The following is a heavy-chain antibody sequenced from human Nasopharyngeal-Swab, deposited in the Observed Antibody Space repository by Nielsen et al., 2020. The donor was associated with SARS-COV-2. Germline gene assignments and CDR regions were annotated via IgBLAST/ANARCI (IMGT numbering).Heavy chain of an antibody. CDR2: INHSGST. CDR3: ARRGYYYGMDV. V-gene: IGHV4-34*01. Sequence: SQTLSLTCAVYGGSFSGYYWSWIRQPPGKGLEWIGEINHSGSTNYNPSLKSRVTISVDTSKNQFSLKLSSVTAADTAVYYCARRGYYYGMDVWGQGTTVTVSS. CDR1: GGSFSGYY. J-gene: IGHJ6*02.